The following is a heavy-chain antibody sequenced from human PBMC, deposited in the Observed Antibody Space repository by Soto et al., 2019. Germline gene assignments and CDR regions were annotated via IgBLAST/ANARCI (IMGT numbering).Heavy chain of an antibody. D-gene: IGHD6-19*01. J-gene: IGHJ3*02. CDR2: IYYSGST. CDR1: GGSISSYY. V-gene: IGHV4-59*08. CDR3: ARRQWLPRGYAFDI. Sequence: ETLSLTCTVSGGSISSYYWSWIRQPPGKGLEWIGYIYYSGSTNYNPSLKSRVTISVDTSKNQFSLKLSSVTTADTAVYYCARRQWLPRGYAFDIWGQGTMVTVSS.